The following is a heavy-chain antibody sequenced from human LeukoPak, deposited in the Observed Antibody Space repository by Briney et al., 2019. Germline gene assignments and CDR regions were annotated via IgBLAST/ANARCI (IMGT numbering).Heavy chain of an antibody. V-gene: IGHV3-30*02. CDR1: GFTFSSYG. D-gene: IGHD3-16*01. CDR3: VKGLGYYFDY. Sequence: GGSLRLSCAASGFTFSSYGMHWVRQAPGKGLEWVAFIQYHGNSAYYGDSVKGRFTMSRDNSKNTLSLQMNSLRAEDTSIYYCVKGLGYYFDYWGQGILVTVSS. CDR2: IQYHGNSA. J-gene: IGHJ4*02.